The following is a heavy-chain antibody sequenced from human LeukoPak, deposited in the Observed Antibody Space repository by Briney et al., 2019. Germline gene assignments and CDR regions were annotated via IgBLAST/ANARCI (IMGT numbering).Heavy chain of an antibody. CDR2: IKEDGSEE. CDR1: GFTFSSYW. V-gene: IGHV3-7*01. CDR3: TSHTGTGDAFRPFHI. Sequence: PGGSLRLSCAGSGFTFSSYWMSWVRQAPGKGLEWVANIKEDGSEEYYVDSVKGRFTISRDNAKKSLYLQMNSLRAEDTAVYYCTSHTGTGDAFRPFHIWGQGTMVTVSS. J-gene: IGHJ3*02. D-gene: IGHD2-21*02.